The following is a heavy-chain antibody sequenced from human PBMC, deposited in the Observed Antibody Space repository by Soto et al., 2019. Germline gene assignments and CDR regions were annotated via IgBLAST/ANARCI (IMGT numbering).Heavy chain of an antibody. CDR1: GFTFSNYW. V-gene: IGHV3-74*01. CDR2: INSDGSVS. Sequence: EVKLVESGGGLVQPGGSLRLSCAASGFTFSNYWMYWVRQAPGQGLVWVSRINSDGSVSRYADSVKGRLTISRDNVKNTLYLQMNSRRVEDTAVYYCARGDCVGGSCDSLAGSFYYYMDVWGKGTTVTVFS. D-gene: IGHD2-15*01. CDR3: ARGDCVGGSCDSLAGSFYYYMDV. J-gene: IGHJ6*03.